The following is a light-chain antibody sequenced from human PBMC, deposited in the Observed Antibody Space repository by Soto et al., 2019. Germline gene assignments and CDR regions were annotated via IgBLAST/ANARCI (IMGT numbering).Light chain of an antibody. J-gene: IGKJ4*01. Sequence: DIQLTQSPSFLSASVGDRVTITCRASQDIRSFLAWYQQKPGKAPNLLIYAASTLQSGVPSRFSGSGSETEFTLTISSLQPEDIATYYCQQLNSYPLTFGGGTKVDIK. CDR3: QQLNSYPLT. V-gene: IGKV1-9*01. CDR2: AAS. CDR1: QDIRSF.